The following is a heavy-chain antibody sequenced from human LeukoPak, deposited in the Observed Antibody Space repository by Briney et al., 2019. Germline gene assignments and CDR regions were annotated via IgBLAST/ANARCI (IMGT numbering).Heavy chain of an antibody. J-gene: IGHJ6*03. D-gene: IGHD3-3*01. Sequence: NPSETLSLTCTVSGGSISSYYWSWIRQPPGKGLEWIGYIYYSGSTNYNPSLKSRVTISVDTSKNQFSLKLSSVTAADTAVYYCARGKGDLEWLFREPGLETRLTYYYYMDVWGKGTTVTVSS. CDR1: GGSISSYY. CDR3: ARGKGDLEWLFREPGLETRLTYYYYMDV. CDR2: IYYSGST. V-gene: IGHV4-59*01.